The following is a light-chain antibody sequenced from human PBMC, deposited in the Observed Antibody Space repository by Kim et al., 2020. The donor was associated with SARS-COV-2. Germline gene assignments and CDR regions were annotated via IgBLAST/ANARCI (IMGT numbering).Light chain of an antibody. CDR2: DVT. Sequence: QSALTQPASVSGSPGQSITISCTGPSSDVGGYNFVSWYQQHPGKAPKLIIYDVTKRPSGVSNRFSASKSGNTASLTISGLQAEDEADYYCSSYTSNTKGVFGTGTKVTVL. CDR1: SSDVGGYNF. CDR3: SSYTSNTKGV. V-gene: IGLV2-14*01. J-gene: IGLJ1*01.